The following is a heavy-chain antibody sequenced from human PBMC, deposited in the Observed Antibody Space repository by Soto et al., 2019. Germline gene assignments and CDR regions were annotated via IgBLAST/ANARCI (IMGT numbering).Heavy chain of an antibody. Sequence: SSETLSLTYTVSGGSISSGGYYWSWIRQHPGKGLEWIGYIYYSGSTYYNPSLKSRVTISVDTSKNQFSLKLSSVTAADTAVYYCARADSSGWYALGLFDYWGQGTLVTVSS. J-gene: IGHJ4*02. CDR1: GGSISSGGYY. D-gene: IGHD6-19*01. CDR3: ARADSSGWYALGLFDY. V-gene: IGHV4-31*03. CDR2: IYYSGST.